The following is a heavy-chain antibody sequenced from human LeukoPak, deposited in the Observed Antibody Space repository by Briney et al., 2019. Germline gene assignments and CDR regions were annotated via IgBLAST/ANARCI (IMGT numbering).Heavy chain of an antibody. CDR1: GFTFSSYA. J-gene: IGHJ5*02. Sequence: GRSLRLSCAASGFTFSSYAMHWVRQAPGKGLEWVAVISYDGSNKYYADSVKGRFTISRDNSKNTLYLQMNSLRAEDTAVYYCARDSPLGSSSFGLDPWGQGTLVTVSS. CDR3: ARDSPLGSSSFGLDP. V-gene: IGHV3-30*07. D-gene: IGHD6-13*01. CDR2: ISYDGSNK.